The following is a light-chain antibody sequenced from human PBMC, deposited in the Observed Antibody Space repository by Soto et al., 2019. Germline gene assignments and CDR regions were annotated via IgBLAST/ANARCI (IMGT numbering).Light chain of an antibody. J-gene: IGLJ3*02. Sequence: QPVLTQPASVSGSPGQSITISCTGTSSDVGAYNYVSWYQQHPGKAPKLMIYEVSYRPSGVSDRFSGSRSGNTASLTISGLQAEDESDYYCSSYTSSTTWVFGGGTQLTVL. CDR1: SSDVGAYNY. CDR3: SSYTSSTTWV. CDR2: EVS. V-gene: IGLV2-14*01.